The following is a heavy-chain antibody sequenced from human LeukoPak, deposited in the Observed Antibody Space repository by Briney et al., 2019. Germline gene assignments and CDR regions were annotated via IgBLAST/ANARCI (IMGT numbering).Heavy chain of an antibody. Sequence: PGGSLRLSCAASGFTFSDSWMSWVRQAPGKGLEWVANMNQDGSEKYYVDSVKGRFTISRDNARNSLYLQMSSLRAEDTAVYDCATYTHWVAGDVWGQGTTVTVSS. CDR3: ATYTHWVAGDV. D-gene: IGHD3-16*01. CDR1: GFTFSDSW. V-gene: IGHV3-7*01. J-gene: IGHJ6*02. CDR2: MNQDGSEK.